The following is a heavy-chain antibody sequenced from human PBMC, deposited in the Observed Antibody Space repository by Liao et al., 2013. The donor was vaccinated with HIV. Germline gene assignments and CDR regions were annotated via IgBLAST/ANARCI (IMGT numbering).Heavy chain of an antibody. V-gene: IGHV4-59*01. CDR2: IYYSGST. CDR1: GGSISTYY. D-gene: IGHD3-3*01. J-gene: IGHJ3*02. Sequence: QVQLQESGPGLVKPSETLSLTCNVSGGSISTYYWNWIRQPPGKGLEWIGYIYYSGSTNYNPSLKSRVTVSVDTSKKQFSLKLRSVTAADTAVYYCASERFPSAFDIWGQGTMVTVSS. CDR3: ASERFPSAFDI.